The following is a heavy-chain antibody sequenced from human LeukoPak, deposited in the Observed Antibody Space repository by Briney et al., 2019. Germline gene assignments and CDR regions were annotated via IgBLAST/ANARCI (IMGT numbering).Heavy chain of an antibody. J-gene: IGHJ4*02. CDR1: GFTFSSSG. V-gene: IGHV3-30*02. CDR2: IRYDGSNK. D-gene: IGHD6-6*01. CDR3: ARIAARRPPVDY. Sequence: PGGSLRLSCAASGFTFSSSGMHWVRQAPGKGLEWVAFIRYDGSNKYYVDSVKGRFTISRDNSKNTLYLQMNSLRAEDTAVYYCARIAARRPPVDYWGQGTLVTVSS.